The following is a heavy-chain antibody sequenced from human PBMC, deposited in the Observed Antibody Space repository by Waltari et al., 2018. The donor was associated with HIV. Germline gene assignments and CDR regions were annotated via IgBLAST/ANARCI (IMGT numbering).Heavy chain of an antibody. J-gene: IGHJ4*02. CDR1: GFRFANYG. CDR2: ISYSGEST. Sequence: EVELSESGGGLVQPGGSLRLSCTASGFRFANYGMGWVRQAPGKGLEWVSGISYSGESTYYADSVKGRFTISRDNSKDTLLLQMTSLRAEDTATYYCAKDPVRFLERLSTYLDSWGQGILVTVSS. D-gene: IGHD3-3*01. CDR3: AKDPVRFLERLSTYLDS. V-gene: IGHV3-23*01.